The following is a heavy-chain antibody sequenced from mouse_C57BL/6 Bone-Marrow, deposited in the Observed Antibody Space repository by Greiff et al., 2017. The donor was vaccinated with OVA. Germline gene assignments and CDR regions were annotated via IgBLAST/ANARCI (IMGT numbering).Heavy chain of an antibody. Sequence: QVQLQQSGPGLVQPSQSLSITCTVSGFSLTSYGVHWVRQSPGKGLEWLGVIWSGGSTDYNAAFISRLSISKDNSKSQVFFKMNSLQADDTAIYYCASLSYGRGYFDVWGTGTTVTVSS. D-gene: IGHD1-1*01. V-gene: IGHV2-2*01. CDR2: IWSGGST. J-gene: IGHJ1*03. CDR3: ASLSYGRGYFDV. CDR1: GFSLTSYG.